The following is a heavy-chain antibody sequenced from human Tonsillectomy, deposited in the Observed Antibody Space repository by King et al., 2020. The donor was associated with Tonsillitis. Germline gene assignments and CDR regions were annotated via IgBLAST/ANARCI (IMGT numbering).Heavy chain of an antibody. V-gene: IGHV3-30*02. D-gene: IGHD1-14*01. CDR1: GFTFSSYG. CDR3: AKQPPRGGAFNI. CDR2: IRYDGSNQ. J-gene: IGHJ3*02. Sequence: VQLVESGGGVVQPGGSLRLSCAASGFTFSSYGMHWVRQAPGKGLEWVAFIRYDGSNQYYADSVKGRFTISRDTSKNTLYLQMNSLGAEDTAVFYCAKQPPRGGAFNIWGQGTMVTVSS.